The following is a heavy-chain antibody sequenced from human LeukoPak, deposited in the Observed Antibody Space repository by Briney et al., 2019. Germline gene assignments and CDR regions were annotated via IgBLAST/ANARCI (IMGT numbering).Heavy chain of an antibody. CDR1: GSTFTSYW. CDR3: ATAYDSSGHDAFDI. J-gene: IGHJ3*02. CDR2: IDPDDSYT. D-gene: IGHD3-22*01. Sequence: LGASLQISCQGSGSTFTSYWINWVRQMPGKGLEWMGRIDPDDSYTNYSPSFQGHVTISVDKSISTAYLQWSSLKASDTAMYYCATAYDSSGHDAFDIWGQGAMVTVSS. V-gene: IGHV5-10-1*01.